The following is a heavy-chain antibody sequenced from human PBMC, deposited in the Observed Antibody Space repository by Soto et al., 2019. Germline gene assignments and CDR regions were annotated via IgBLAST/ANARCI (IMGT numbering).Heavy chain of an antibody. CDR3: TTDSYITSIIVPFDY. CDR2: VKSKNDGGTT. V-gene: IGHV3-15*07. Sequence: GGSLRLSCAASGFTFSNAWINWVRQAPGKGLEWVGRVKSKNDGGTTDFAAPVKGRFAISRDDSKNMVYLEMNSLQTEDTAIYYCTTDSYITSIIVPFDYWGHGTLVTLSS. D-gene: IGHD3-22*01. CDR1: GFTFSNAW. J-gene: IGHJ4*01.